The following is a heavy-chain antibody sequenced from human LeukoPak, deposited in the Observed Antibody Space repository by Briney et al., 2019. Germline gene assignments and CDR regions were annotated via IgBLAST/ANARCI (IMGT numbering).Heavy chain of an antibody. J-gene: IGHJ4*02. CDR1: GFTFSSSA. CDR3: AREGYSYGLDY. CDR2: ISSRSSYI. D-gene: IGHD5-18*01. Sequence: GGSLRLSCAASGFTFSSSAVSWVRQVPGKGLEWVSSISSRSSYIYYADSVKGRFTISRDNAKNSLYLQMNSLRAEDTAVYYCAREGYSYGLDYWGQGTLVTVSS. V-gene: IGHV3-21*01.